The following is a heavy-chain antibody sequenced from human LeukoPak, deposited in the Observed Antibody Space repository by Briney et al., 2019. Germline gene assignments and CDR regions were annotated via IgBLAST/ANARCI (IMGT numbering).Heavy chain of an antibody. CDR3: ARDAGVLEWLLSSDY. CDR2: ISSSSSTI. Sequence: GGSLRLSCAASGFTFSSYSMTWVRQAPGKGLEWVSYISSSSSTIYYADSVKGRFTISRDNAKNSLYLQMNSLRDEDTAVYYCARDAGVLEWLLSSDYWGQGTLVTVSS. J-gene: IGHJ4*02. CDR1: GFTFSSYS. D-gene: IGHD3-3*01. V-gene: IGHV3-48*02.